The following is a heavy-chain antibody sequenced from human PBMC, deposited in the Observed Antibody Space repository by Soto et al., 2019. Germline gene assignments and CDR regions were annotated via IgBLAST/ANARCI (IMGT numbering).Heavy chain of an antibody. V-gene: IGHV4-59*12. J-gene: IGHJ5*02. CDR1: GGYIRTYY. Sequence: PSETLSLTCTVSGGYIRTYYWSWIRQPPGKGLEWIGYVYYNGSTNYNPSLESRVTISVDTSKNQFSLKLSSVTAADTAVYYCARGSTVTISITIFGVVIHTGWFDPWGQGTLVTVSS. D-gene: IGHD3-3*01. CDR3: ARGSTVTISITIFGVVIHTGWFDP. CDR2: VYYNGST.